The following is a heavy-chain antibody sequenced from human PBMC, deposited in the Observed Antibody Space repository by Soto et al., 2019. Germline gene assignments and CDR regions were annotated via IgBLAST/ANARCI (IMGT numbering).Heavy chain of an antibody. V-gene: IGHV3-48*02. D-gene: IGHD3-16*01. CDR2: IGHRSGAT. Sequence: EVQLVESGGGLEQPGGSLRLSCAASGFSFSSSSMNWVRQAPGKGLEWISYIGHRSGATYYADSVRGRFSISRDNAKSSVYLQMNSLKDEDTAVYCCAKDKGERSFDYWGQGTLVTVSS. CDR3: AKDKGERSFDY. J-gene: IGHJ4*02. CDR1: GFSFSSSS.